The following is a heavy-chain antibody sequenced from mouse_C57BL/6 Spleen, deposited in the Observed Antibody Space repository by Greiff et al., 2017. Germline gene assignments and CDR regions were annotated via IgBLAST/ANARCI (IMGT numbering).Heavy chain of an antibody. CDR1: GYTFTDYY. CDR2: IYPGSGNT. V-gene: IGHV1-76*01. CDR3: ARRDLDYAMDY. Sequence: QVQLQQSGAELVRPGASVKLSCKASGYTFTDYYINWVKQRPGQGLAWIARIYPGSGNTYYNEKFTGKATLTAEKSSSTAYMQLSSLTSEDSAVYFCARRDLDYAMDYWGQGTSGTVSS. J-gene: IGHJ4*01.